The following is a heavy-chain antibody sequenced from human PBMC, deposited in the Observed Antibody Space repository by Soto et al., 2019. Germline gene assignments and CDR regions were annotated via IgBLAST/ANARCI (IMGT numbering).Heavy chain of an antibody. CDR1: DDSINSDKYY. J-gene: IGHJ4*02. CDR2: IYYRGRT. Sequence: SETLSLTCSVSDDSINSDKYYWGWIRQPPGKGLEWIGSIYYRGRTSYNPSLKSRVTISVDTSKNQFSLNLSSVNAADTAVYYCASGYYGSGSYYNFDSWGQGTLVTVSS. V-gene: IGHV4-39*07. D-gene: IGHD3-10*01. CDR3: ASGYYGSGSYYNFDS.